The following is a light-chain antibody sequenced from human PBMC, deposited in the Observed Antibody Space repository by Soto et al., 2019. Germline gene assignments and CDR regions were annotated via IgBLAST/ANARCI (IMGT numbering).Light chain of an antibody. CDR3: QQRSNWPPIT. CDR2: GAS. Sequence: EIVMTQSPATLSVSPGERATLSCRASQSVSSNLAWYQQKPGQAPRLLIYGASNRATGIPDRFSGSGSGTDFTLAISSLEPEDAAVYYCQQRSNWPPITFGQGTRLEI. V-gene: IGKV3-11*01. CDR1: QSVSSN. J-gene: IGKJ5*01.